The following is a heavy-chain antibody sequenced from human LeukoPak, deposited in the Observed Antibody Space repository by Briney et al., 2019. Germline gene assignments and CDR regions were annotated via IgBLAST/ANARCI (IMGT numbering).Heavy chain of an antibody. J-gene: IGHJ4*02. CDR1: GFTVSSNF. CDR2: IYSGGST. CDR3: ARGQFRLGYYGSSGFDY. D-gene: IGHD3-22*01. Sequence: GGSLRLSCAASGFTVSSNFMSWVRQAPGKGLERVSVIYSGGSTYYADSVKGRFTISRDNSKNTLYLQMNSLRAEDTAVYYCARGQFRLGYYGSSGFDYWGQGTLVTVSS. V-gene: IGHV3-66*01.